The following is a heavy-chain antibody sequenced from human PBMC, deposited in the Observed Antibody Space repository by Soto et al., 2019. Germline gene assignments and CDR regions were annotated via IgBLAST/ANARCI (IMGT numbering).Heavy chain of an antibody. CDR2: IYQSGVT. CDR1: GDSYSISTYS. CDR3: AGMPYTSGLRFDP. V-gene: IGHV4-30-2*01. Sequence: PSETLSLTCNMSGDSYSISTYSWSWIRQPPGKALQWIGFIYQSGVTSYNPSLASRVSISLDRSNNQCSLKLKSVTAADTAVYFCAGMPYTSGLRFDPWGPGTLGTVS. D-gene: IGHD6-19*01. J-gene: IGHJ5*02.